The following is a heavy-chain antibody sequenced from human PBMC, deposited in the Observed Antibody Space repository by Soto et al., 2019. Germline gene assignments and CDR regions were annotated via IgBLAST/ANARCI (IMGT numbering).Heavy chain of an antibody. Sequence: SETLSLTCTVSGGSISSGGYYWSWIRQHPGKGLEWIGYIYYSGSTNYNPSLKSRVTISVDTSKNQFSLKLSSVTAADTAVYYCAGTSIDYDILTGYYKPRDYWGQGTLVTVSS. J-gene: IGHJ4*02. CDR2: IYYSGST. CDR3: AGTSIDYDILTGYYKPRDY. CDR1: GGSISSGGYY. D-gene: IGHD3-9*01. V-gene: IGHV4-61*08.